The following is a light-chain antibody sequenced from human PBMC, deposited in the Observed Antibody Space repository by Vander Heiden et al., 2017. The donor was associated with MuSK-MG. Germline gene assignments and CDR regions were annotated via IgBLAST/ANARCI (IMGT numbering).Light chain of an antibody. CDR2: EGS. CDR3: CSFAHAGAWV. CDR1: SDDVGRYNV. Sequence: QSPLPQPAPVSRSPGQSLTISCTGTSDDVGRYNVVSWFQQPPGKVPNLLIYEGSKRPSGVSNRFSVSKSGAMASLTISGLQAEDEADYYCCSFAHAGAWVFGGGTKLTVL. V-gene: IGLV2-23*01. J-gene: IGLJ3*02.